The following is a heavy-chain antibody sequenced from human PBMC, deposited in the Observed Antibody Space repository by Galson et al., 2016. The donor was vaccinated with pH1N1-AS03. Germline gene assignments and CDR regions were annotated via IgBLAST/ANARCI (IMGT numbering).Heavy chain of an antibody. CDR2: IYHDGNT. CDR3: ARERMGANDY. J-gene: IGHJ4*02. CDR1: GASITSTRW. V-gene: IGHV4-4*02. Sequence: ETLSLTCAVSGASITSTRWWTWVRQIPGRGLEWIGEIYHDGNTHYNPSLKNRLSISVDSSKNQFSLKLTSVTAADTAIYYCARERMGANDYWGPGTLVTVSS. D-gene: IGHD3-16*01.